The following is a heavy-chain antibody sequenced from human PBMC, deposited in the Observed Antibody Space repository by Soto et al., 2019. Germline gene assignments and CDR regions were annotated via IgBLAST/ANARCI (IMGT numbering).Heavy chain of an antibody. Sequence: SPTLSLTCAISWGSVSNNTATWHWVRKSPSRGLEWLGRTYYRSNWNFDYALSVKSRITINPDTAKNQFSLQLNSLTPEDPAVYYCAGELDIHHGLGYWGPGTSVTVSS. CDR3: AGELDIHHGLGY. J-gene: IGHJ4*02. CDR2: TYYRSNWNF. D-gene: IGHD3-3*01. V-gene: IGHV6-1*01. CDR1: WGSVSNNTAT.